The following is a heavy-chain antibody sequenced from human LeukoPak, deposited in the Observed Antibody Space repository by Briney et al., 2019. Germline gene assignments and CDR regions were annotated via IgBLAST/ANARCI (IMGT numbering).Heavy chain of an antibody. CDR1: GFTFSSYA. CDR3: ARVMSYFDY. Sequence: GGSLSLSCAASGFTFSSYAMHWVRKAPGKGLEWVAVISYDGSNKYYADSVKGRFTISRDNSKNTLYLQMNSLRAEDTAVYYCARVMSYFDYWGQGTLVTVSS. CDR2: ISYDGSNK. J-gene: IGHJ4*02. V-gene: IGHV3-30-3*01.